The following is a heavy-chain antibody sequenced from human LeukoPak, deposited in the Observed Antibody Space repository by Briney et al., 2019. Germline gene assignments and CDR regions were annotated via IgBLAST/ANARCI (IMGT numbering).Heavy chain of an antibody. J-gene: IGHJ4*02. CDR1: GGTFSSYA. CDR2: IIPIFGTA. CDR3: ARARSRYCSSTSCYLDY. V-gene: IGHV1-69*13. Sequence: ASVKVSCKASGGTFSSYAISWVRQAPGQGLEWMGGIIPIFGTANYAQKFQGRVTITADESTSTAYMELSSLRSEDTAVYYCARARSRYCSSTSCYLDYWGQGTLVTVSS. D-gene: IGHD2-2*01.